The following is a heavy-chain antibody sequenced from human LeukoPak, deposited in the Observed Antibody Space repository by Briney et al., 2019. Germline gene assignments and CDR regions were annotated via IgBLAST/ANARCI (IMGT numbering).Heavy chain of an antibody. CDR3: ASDLPYYYDGNYD. J-gene: IGHJ4*02. V-gene: IGHV3-21*01. D-gene: IGHD3-22*01. CDR1: GFTFSSYS. CDR2: IDSSSYYI. Sequence: PGGSLRLSCAASGFTFSSYSMNWVRQAPGKGLEWVSSIDSSSYYIYYADSVKGRFTISRDNAQSSVYLQMNSLRAEDTAVYYCASDLPYYYDGNYDWGQRTLVTVSS.